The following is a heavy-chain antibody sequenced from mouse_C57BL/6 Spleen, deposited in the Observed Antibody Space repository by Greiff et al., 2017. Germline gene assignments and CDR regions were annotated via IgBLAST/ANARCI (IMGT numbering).Heavy chain of an antibody. V-gene: IGHV1-53*01. CDR2: INPSNGGT. J-gene: IGHJ4*01. D-gene: IGHD1-1*01. CDR3: ARGITTVVAKDYYAMDY. CDR1: GYTFTSYW. Sequence: QVQLQQPGTELVKPGASVKLSCKASGYTFTSYWMHWVKQRPGQGLEWIGNINPSNGGTNYNEKFKCKATLTVDKSSSTAYMQLSSLTSEDSAVYYCARGITTVVAKDYYAMDYWGQGTSVTVSS.